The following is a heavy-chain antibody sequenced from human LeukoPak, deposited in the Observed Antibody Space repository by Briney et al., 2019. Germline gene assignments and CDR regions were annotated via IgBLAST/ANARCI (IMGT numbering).Heavy chain of an antibody. J-gene: IGHJ3*02. V-gene: IGHV3-7*01. CDR1: GFTFSSYW. D-gene: IGHD2-15*01. CDR3: ARWDAYCSGGSCYFGGFAFDI. Sequence: PGGSLRLSCAASGFTFSSYWMSWVRQAPGKGLEWVANIKQDGSEKYYVDSVKGRFTISRDNAKNSIYLQMNSLGADDTAMYYCARWDAYCSGGSCYFGGFAFDIWGQGTMVTVSS. CDR2: IKQDGSEK.